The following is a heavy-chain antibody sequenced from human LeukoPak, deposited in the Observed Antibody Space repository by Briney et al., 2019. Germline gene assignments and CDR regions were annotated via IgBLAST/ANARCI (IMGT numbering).Heavy chain of an antibody. V-gene: IGHV1-2*06. CDR2: INPNSGGT. D-gene: IGHD3-3*01. CDR3: ARDGTIFGYWNYYMDV. J-gene: IGHJ6*03. Sequence: ASVKVSCKAYGYTLTGYYLHWDRQAPGQRLDWMGRINPNSGGTNYAQKYQGKVTMTRDTSISTAYMELSRLRSDDTAVYYCARDGTIFGYWNYYMDVWGKGTTVTVSS. CDR1: GYTLTGYY.